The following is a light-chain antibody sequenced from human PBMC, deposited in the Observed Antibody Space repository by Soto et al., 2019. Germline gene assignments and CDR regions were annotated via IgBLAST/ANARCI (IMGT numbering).Light chain of an antibody. CDR2: GAS. V-gene: IGKV3-20*01. J-gene: IGKJ4*01. Sequence: EIVLTQSPGTLSLSPGERATLSCMASQSVSSSYLAWYQQKPGQAPRLLIYGASSMATGIPDRFSGSGSGTDFTLTISRLEPEDFAVYYCQQYGSSPLTFGGGTKVEIK. CDR3: QQYGSSPLT. CDR1: QSVSSSY.